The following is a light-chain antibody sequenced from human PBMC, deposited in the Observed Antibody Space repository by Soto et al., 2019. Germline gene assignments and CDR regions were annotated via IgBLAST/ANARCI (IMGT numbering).Light chain of an antibody. CDR3: CSYAAGSTFV. CDR2: EGR. J-gene: IGLJ2*01. CDR1: NSDVGSYNL. Sequence: QSVLTQPASVSGSPGQSITISCTGTNSDVGSYNLVSWYQQLPGKVPKLIIFEGRKRPSGVSIRFSGSKSGNVASLTISGLQAEDEADYYCCSYAAGSTFVFGGGTKVTVL. V-gene: IGLV2-23*03.